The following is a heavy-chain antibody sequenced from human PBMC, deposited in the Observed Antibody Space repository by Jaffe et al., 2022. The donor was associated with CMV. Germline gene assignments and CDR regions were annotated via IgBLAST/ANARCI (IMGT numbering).Heavy chain of an antibody. CDR2: ITGTGGST. CDR3: AKGGETTVTIGYYYYGMDV. J-gene: IGHJ6*02. CDR1: GFTFSSYG. D-gene: IGHD4-17*01. Sequence: EVQLLESGGGLVQPGGSLRLSCAASGFTFSSYGMSWVRQAPGKGPEWVSFITGTGGSTYYADSVKGRFTISRDNSKNTVDLQMNSLRIEDTAVYYCAKGGETTVTIGYYYYGMDVWGPGTTVTVSS. V-gene: IGHV3-23*01.